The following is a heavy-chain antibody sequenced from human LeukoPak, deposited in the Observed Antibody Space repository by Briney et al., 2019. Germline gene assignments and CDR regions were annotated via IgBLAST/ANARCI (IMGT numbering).Heavy chain of an antibody. J-gene: IGHJ6*03. D-gene: IGHD3-10*01. Sequence: GGSLRLSCAASGFTFSSYWVHWVRQAPGKGLVWVSRINSDGSRTSYVDPVKGRFTISRDNAKNTLYLQMNSLRAEETAVYYCARGGVPTHYYYMDVWGKGTTVTISS. V-gene: IGHV3-74*01. CDR3: ARGGVPTHYYYMDV. CDR2: INSDGSRT. CDR1: GFTFSSYW.